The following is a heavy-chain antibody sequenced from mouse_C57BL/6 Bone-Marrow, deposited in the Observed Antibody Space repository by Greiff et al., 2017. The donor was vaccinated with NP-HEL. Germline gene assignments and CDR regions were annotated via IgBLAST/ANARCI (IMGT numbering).Heavy chain of an antibody. D-gene: IGHD1-1*01. J-gene: IGHJ2*01. CDR2: IDPETGGT. V-gene: IGHV1-15*01. CDR1: GYTFTDYE. Sequence: QVQLKESGAELVRPGASVTLSCKASGYTFTDYEMHWVKQTPVHGLEWIGAIDPETGGTAYNQKFKGKAILTADKSSSTAYMELRSLTSEDSAVYYCTRSYGSIDYWGQGTTLTVSS. CDR3: TRSYGSIDY.